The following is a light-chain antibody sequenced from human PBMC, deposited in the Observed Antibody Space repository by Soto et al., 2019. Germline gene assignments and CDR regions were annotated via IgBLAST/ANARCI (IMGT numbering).Light chain of an antibody. V-gene: IGKV3-15*01. CDR3: QQYNNWPRT. Sequence: DIVLTQSRVTLSLSPGERATLSCRASQSVSSSYLAWYQQKPGQAPRLLIYGASTRATDVPDRFSGSGSGTEFTLTISNLQSEDLAVYYCQQYNNWPRTSGQGTRLEVK. CDR2: GAS. J-gene: IGKJ5*01. CDR1: QSVSSSY.